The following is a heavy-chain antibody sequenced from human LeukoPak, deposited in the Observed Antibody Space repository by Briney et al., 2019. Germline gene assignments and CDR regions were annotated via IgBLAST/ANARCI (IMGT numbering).Heavy chain of an antibody. CDR3: ARRRYYDSTGYLD. J-gene: IGHJ1*01. Sequence: PSETLSLTCTISSGSISSSSSYWGWIRQPPGKGLEWIADIYYSGSTYYNPSLKSRVSISIDTSNNHFSLRLSSVTAADTALYYCARRRYYDSTGYLDWGQGTLVTVSS. CDR1: SGSISSSSSY. D-gene: IGHD3-22*01. CDR2: IYYSGST. V-gene: IGHV4-39*02.